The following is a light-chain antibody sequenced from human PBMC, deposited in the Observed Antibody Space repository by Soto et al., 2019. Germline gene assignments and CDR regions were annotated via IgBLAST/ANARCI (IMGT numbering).Light chain of an antibody. V-gene: IGLV7-46*01. CDR2: DTN. CDR3: LLFHTASLLV. CDR1: TGAVTSGLY. J-gene: IGLJ2*01. Sequence: QAVVTQEPSLTVSPGGTVTLTCGSSTGAVTSGLYPYWFQQKPGQAPRPLIYDTNNKHSWTPARFSGSLLGGKAALTLSGSQPEDEAGQYRLLFHTASLLVFGGGTKLTVL.